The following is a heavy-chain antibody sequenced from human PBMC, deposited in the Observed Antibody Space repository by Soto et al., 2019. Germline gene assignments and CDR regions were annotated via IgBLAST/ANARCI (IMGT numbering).Heavy chain of an antibody. CDR2: TYYRSKWYN. J-gene: IGHJ3*02. V-gene: IGHV6-1*01. CDR3: ARDPDYYDSSGYYRESAGFDI. CDR1: GDSVSSNSAA. D-gene: IGHD3-22*01. Sequence: SQTLSLTCAISGDSVSSNSAAWNWIRQSPSRGLEWLGRTYYRSKWYNDYAVSVKSRITINPDTSKNQFSLQLNSVTPEDTAVYYCARDPDYYDSSGYYRESAGFDIWGQGTMVTVSS.